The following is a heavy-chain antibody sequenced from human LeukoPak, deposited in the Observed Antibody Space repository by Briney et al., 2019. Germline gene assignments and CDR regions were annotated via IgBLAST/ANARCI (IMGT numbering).Heavy chain of an antibody. CDR1: GFTFSSYA. D-gene: IGHD3-22*01. V-gene: IGHV3-64*01. J-gene: IGHJ4*02. Sequence: GGSLRLSCAASGFTFSSYAMHWVRQAPGKGLEYVSAISSNGGSTYYANSVKGRFTISRDNSKNTLYLQMNSLRAEDTAVYYCAKDNWYDSSGYYYWGQGTLVTVSS. CDR3: AKDNWYDSSGYYY. CDR2: ISSNGGST.